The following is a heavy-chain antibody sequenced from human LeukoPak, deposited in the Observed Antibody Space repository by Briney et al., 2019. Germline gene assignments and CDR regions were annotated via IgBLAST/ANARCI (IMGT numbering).Heavy chain of an antibody. Sequence: SETLSLTCTVSGGSISSYYWSWIRQPAGKGLEWIGRIYTSGSTNYNPSLKSRVTMSVDTSKNQFSLKLSSVTAADTAVYYCARVGDILTGYSYYFDYWGQGTPGHRLL. CDR1: GGSISSYY. CDR2: IYTSGST. J-gene: IGHJ4*02. V-gene: IGHV4-4*07. D-gene: IGHD3-9*01. CDR3: ARVGDILTGYSYYFDY.